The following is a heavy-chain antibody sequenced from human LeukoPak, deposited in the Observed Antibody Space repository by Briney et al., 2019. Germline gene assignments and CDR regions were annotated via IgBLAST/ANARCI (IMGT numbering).Heavy chain of an antibody. Sequence: PGRSLRLSCAASGFTFDDYAMHWVRQAPGKGLEWVSGISWNSGSIGYADSVKGRFTISRDNAKNSLYLQMNNLRAEDTAVYYCASQKVGATDYWGQGTLVTVSS. J-gene: IGHJ4*02. V-gene: IGHV3-9*01. CDR1: GFTFDDYA. CDR3: ASQKVGATDY. D-gene: IGHD1-26*01. CDR2: ISWNSGSI.